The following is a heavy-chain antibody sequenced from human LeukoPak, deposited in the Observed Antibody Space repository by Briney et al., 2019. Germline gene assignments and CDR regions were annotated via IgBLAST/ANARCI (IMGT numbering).Heavy chain of an antibody. CDR1: GFTFSSYW. D-gene: IGHD3-16*01. Sequence: PGGSLRLSCAASGFTFSSYWMSWVRQAPGKGLEWVANIKQDGSEKYYVDSVKGRFTISRDNAKNSLYLQMNSLRAEDTAVYYCARDLLYSYYYGMDVWDQGTTVTVSS. V-gene: IGHV3-7*03. CDR3: ARDLLYSYYYGMDV. CDR2: IKQDGSEK. J-gene: IGHJ6*02.